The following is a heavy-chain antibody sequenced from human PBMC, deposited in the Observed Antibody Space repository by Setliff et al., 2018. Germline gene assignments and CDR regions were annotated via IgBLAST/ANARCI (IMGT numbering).Heavy chain of an antibody. Sequence: SVKVSCKASGGAFSSYAFSWVRQAPGQGLEWMGGIIPIFGTANYAQKFQGRLTITTVGSTSTAYMELSSLRSDDTAVYYCARGPGPSVVVAIPFDHWGQGSLVTVSS. D-gene: IGHD5-12*01. CDR2: IIPIFGTA. CDR3: ARGPGPSVVVAIPFDH. J-gene: IGHJ4*02. CDR1: GGAFSSYA. V-gene: IGHV1-69*05.